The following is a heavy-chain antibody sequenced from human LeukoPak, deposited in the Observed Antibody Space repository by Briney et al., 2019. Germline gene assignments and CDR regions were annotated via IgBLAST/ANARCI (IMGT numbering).Heavy chain of an antibody. D-gene: IGHD3-10*01. V-gene: IGHV1-2*02. CDR3: ARDSYYYGSGGGGWFDP. CDR1: GYTLSGHY. Sequence: ASVKVSCKASGYTLSGHYMHWVRQAPGQGLEWMGWINPNSGGTNYAEKFQGRVTMTRDTSISTAYMELSRLRFDDTAVYYCARDSYYYGSGGGGWFDPWGQGTLVTVSS. CDR2: INPNSGGT. J-gene: IGHJ5*02.